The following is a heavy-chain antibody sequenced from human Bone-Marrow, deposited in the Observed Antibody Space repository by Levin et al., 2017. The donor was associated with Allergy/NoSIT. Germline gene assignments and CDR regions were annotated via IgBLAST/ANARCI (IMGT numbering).Heavy chain of an antibody. V-gene: IGHV1-69*06. CDR1: GGTFSTYA. D-gene: IGHD2-15*01. CDR3: GRCYDGDSYYYDMDV. CDR2: IIPIFGTT. Sequence: ASVKVSCKASGGTFSTYAISWVRQAPGQGLEWMGGIIPIFGTTNYAQKFQGRVTITADTSTSTDYMELNSLISEDTAVYYCGRCYDGDSYYYDMDVWGQGTAVTVSS. J-gene: IGHJ6*02.